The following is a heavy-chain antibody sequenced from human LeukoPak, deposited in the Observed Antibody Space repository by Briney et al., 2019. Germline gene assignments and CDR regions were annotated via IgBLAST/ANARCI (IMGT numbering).Heavy chain of an antibody. V-gene: IGHV1-2*02. D-gene: IGHD6-13*01. Sequence: ASVKVSCKASGYTFAGYYMHWVRQAPGQGLEWMGWINPNSGGTNYAQKFQGRVTMTRDTSISTAYMELSRLRSDDTAIYYCASPVGSNFYYYMDAWGKGTTVTVSS. J-gene: IGHJ6*03. CDR1: GYTFAGYY. CDR2: INPNSGGT. CDR3: ASPVGSNFYYYMDA.